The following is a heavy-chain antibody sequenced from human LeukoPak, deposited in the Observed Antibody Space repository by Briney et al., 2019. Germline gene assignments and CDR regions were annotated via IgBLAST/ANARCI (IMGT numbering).Heavy chain of an antibody. J-gene: IGHJ5*02. CDR2: IYPGDSDT. D-gene: IGHD6-13*01. CDR3: ARRAGAAAGTRSVAWFDP. V-gene: IGHV5-51*01. CDR1: GYSFTSYW. Sequence: GESVKISCKGSGYSFTSYWIGWVRQMPGKGLEWMGIIYPGDSDTRYSPSFQGQVTISADKSISTAYLQWSSLKASDTAMYYCARRAGAAAGTRSVAWFDPWGQGTLVTVSS.